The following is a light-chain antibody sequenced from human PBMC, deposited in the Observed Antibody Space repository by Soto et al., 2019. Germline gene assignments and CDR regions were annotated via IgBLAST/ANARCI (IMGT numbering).Light chain of an antibody. Sequence: QSALTQPASVSGSPGQSITISCTGSSSDVGGYNFVSWYQHHPGKAPKLILYEVTTRPSGVSSRFSGSKSGNTASLTISGLQADDEANDYCSSYTSSNTPYVFGTGTKLTV. CDR2: EVT. CDR3: SSYTSSNTPYV. CDR1: SSDVGGYNF. J-gene: IGLJ1*01. V-gene: IGLV2-14*01.